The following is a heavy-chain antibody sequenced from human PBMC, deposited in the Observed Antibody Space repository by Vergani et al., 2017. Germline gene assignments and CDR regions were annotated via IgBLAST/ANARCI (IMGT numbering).Heavy chain of an antibody. CDR1: GFTFSSYG. J-gene: IGHJ5*02. CDR3: ASGIGYAGYCSGGSCYP. Sequence: VQLVESGGGVVQPGGSLRLSCAASGFTFSSYGMHWVRQAPGKGLEWVSYISSSSSTIYYADSVKGRSTISRDNAKNSLYLQMNSLRAEDTAVYYCASGIGYAGYCSGGSCYPWGQGTLVTVSS. D-gene: IGHD2-15*01. V-gene: IGHV3-48*01. CDR2: ISSSSSTI.